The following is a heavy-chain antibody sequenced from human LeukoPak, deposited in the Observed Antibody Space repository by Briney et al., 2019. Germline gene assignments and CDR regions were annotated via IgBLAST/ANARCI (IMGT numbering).Heavy chain of an antibody. CDR2: ITPMFGIA. V-gene: IGHV1-69*01. Sequence: SVKVSCKVSGGSLTTYAISWVRQAPGQGLVWMGVITPMFGIANYAQKFQGRVTMTADESTNTVYMEMTSLRSEDTAVYYCTVPPGGDYWGFDYWGQGSLVTVSS. CDR1: GGSLTTYA. CDR3: TVPPGGDYWGFDY. J-gene: IGHJ4*02. D-gene: IGHD2-21*02.